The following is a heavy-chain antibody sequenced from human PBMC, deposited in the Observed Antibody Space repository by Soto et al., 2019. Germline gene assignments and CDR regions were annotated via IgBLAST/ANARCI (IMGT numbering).Heavy chain of an antibody. V-gene: IGHV3-74*03. Sequence: GGSLRLSCAASGYTFSAYWMHWVRQAPGKGLVWVSRTNTDGTATTYADSVEGRFTISRDNAKNMLYLQMNSLRAEDTAVYYCTRGHYYGMDVWGQGTTVTVS. CDR1: GYTFSAYW. CDR2: TNTDGTAT. CDR3: TRGHYYGMDV. J-gene: IGHJ6*02.